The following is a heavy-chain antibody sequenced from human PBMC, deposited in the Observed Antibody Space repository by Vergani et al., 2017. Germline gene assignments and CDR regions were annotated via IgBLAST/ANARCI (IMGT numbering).Heavy chain of an antibody. V-gene: IGHV4-4*03. J-gene: IGHJ6*02. CDR3: ARDQGQAVAGTDYYYGMDV. D-gene: IGHD6-19*01. CDR1: GGSISSSNW. Sequence: QVQLQESGPGLVKPPGTLSLTCAVSGGSISSSNWWSWVRQPPGKGLEWIGEIYHSGSTNYNPSLKSRVTISVDKSKNQFSLKLSSVTAADTAVYYCARDQGQAVAGTDYYYGMDVWGQGTTVTVSS. CDR2: IYHSGST.